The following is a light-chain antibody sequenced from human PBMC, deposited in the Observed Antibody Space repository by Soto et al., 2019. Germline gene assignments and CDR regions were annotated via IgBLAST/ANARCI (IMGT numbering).Light chain of an antibody. CDR3: QQVT. J-gene: IGKJ4*01. V-gene: IGKV3-11*01. CDR1: QSVSSY. Sequence: EIVLTHSPATLSLSPGERATLSCRASQSVSSYLAWYQQKPGQAPRLLIHNASNRATGIPARFSGSGSGTDFTLTISSIGPEDFAVYYCQQVTFGGGTKVEIK. CDR2: NAS.